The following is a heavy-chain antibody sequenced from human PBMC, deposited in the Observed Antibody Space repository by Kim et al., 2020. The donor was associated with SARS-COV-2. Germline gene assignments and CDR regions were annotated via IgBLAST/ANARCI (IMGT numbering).Heavy chain of an antibody. Sequence: SVKVSCKASGGTFSSYAISWVRQAPGQGLEWMGGIIPIFGTANYAQKFQGRVTITADESTSTAYMELSSLRSEDTAVYYCARDSRMITFGGPIGDDAFDIGGQGTMVTVSS. V-gene: IGHV1-69*13. J-gene: IGHJ3*02. CDR3: ARDSRMITFGGPIGDDAFDI. D-gene: IGHD3-16*01. CDR1: GGTFSSYA. CDR2: IIPIFGTA.